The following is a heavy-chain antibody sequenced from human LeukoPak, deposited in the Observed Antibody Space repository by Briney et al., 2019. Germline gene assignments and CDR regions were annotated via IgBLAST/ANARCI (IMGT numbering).Heavy chain of an antibody. D-gene: IGHD3-22*01. Sequence: PGGTLRLSCVVPGSIFSRRTMNWFRQTPGKGREWVSSISSGSSDINYADSVRGRFIISRDNAKNSLYLQLNSLRDEDMGVYYCAREYDSKGRFDWWGQGTLVTVSS. CDR2: ISSGSSDI. CDR3: AREYDSKGRFDW. V-gene: IGHV3-21*01. J-gene: IGHJ4*02. CDR1: GSIFSRRT.